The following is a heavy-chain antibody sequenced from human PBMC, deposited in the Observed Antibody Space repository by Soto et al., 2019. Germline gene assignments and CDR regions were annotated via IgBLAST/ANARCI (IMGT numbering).Heavy chain of an antibody. V-gene: IGHV4-61*08. CDR1: GGGVYSDGYY. Sequence: SETLSLTCTVSGGGVYSDGYYWSWIRQPPGKGLEWIGEINHSGSTNYNPSLKSRVTISIDRSKNQFSLNLSSVTAADTAVYYCAIGKNYYDSSGYSDWFDPWGQGTLVTVSS. CDR2: INHSGST. CDR3: AIGKNYYDSSGYSDWFDP. J-gene: IGHJ5*02. D-gene: IGHD3-22*01.